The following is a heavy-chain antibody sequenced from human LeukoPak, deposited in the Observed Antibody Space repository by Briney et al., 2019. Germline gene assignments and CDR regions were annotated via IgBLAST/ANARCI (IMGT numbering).Heavy chain of an antibody. Sequence: PSETLSLTCTVSGGSINSYYWGWIRQPPGKGLEWIGYIYYSGSTNYNPSLKSRVTISVDRSKNQFSLKLTSVTAEDTAVYYCARLDFPDHDYRGYFLYAFDIWGQGTMVTVSS. D-gene: IGHD3-22*01. CDR2: IYYSGST. J-gene: IGHJ3*02. V-gene: IGHV4-59*08. CDR3: ARLDFPDHDYRGYFLYAFDI. CDR1: GGSINSYY.